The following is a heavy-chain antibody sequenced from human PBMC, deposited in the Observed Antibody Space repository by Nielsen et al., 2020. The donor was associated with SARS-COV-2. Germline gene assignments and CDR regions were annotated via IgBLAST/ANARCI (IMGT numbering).Heavy chain of an antibody. J-gene: IGHJ6*02. CDR1: GFTFSSYD. V-gene: IGHV3-13*04. Sequence: GESLKISCAASGFTFSSYDMHCVRQATGKGLEWVSAIGTAGDTYYPGSVKGRFTISRENAKNSLYLQMNSLRAGDTAVYYCARDSPTRYYGMDVWGQGTTVTVSS. CDR2: IGTAGDT. CDR3: ARDSPTRYYGMDV.